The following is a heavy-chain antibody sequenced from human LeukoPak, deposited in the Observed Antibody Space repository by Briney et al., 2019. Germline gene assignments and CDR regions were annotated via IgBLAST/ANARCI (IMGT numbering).Heavy chain of an antibody. D-gene: IGHD3-22*01. CDR2: INPNSGGT. V-gene: IGHV1-2*02. J-gene: IGHJ4*02. CDR3: ARTNAYYYDSSGYYHRPDFDY. CDR1: GYTSTGYY. Sequence: ASVKVSCKASGYTSTGYYMHWVRQAPGQGLEWMGWINPNSGGTNYAQKFQGRVTMARDTSISTAYMELSRLRSDDTAVYYCARTNAYYYDSSGYYHRPDFDYWGQGTLVTVSS.